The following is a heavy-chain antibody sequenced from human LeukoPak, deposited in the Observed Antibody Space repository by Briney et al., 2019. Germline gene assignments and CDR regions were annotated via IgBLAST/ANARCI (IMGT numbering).Heavy chain of an antibody. CDR1: GGSISSSSYY. Sequence: SETLSLTCTVSGGSISSSSYYWGWIRQPPGRGLEWIGSIYYSGSTYYNPSLKSRVTISVDTSKNQFSLKLSSVTAADTAVYYCARGAHNYPLDYWGQGTLVTVSS. CDR3: ARGAHNYPLDY. V-gene: IGHV4-39*07. D-gene: IGHD5-24*01. CDR2: IYYSGST. J-gene: IGHJ4*02.